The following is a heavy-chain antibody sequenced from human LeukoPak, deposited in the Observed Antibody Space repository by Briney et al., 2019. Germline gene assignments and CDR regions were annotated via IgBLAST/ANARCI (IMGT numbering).Heavy chain of an antibody. V-gene: IGHV4-39*01. CDR3: ARSYYSDYRQIDY. CDR2: IYYSGIT. Sequence: PSETLSLTCTVAGDSISTSSFYWGWIRQPPGKGLEWLGSIYYSGITHYNPSLKSRVTISVDTSKNQFSLHLYSVTAADTAVFYCARSYYSDYRQIDYWGQGTLVTVSS. CDR1: GDSISTSSFY. D-gene: IGHD3-22*01. J-gene: IGHJ4*02.